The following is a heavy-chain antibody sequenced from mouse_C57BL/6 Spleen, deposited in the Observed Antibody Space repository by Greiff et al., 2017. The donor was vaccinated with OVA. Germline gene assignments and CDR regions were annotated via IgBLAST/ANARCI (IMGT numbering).Heavy chain of an antibody. J-gene: IGHJ2*01. D-gene: IGHD4-1*01. CDR2: IDPSDSET. CDR3: ARERELGPGYFDY. CDR1: GYTFTSYW. Sequence: QVQLQQPGAELVRPGSSVKLSCKASGYTFTSYWMHWVKQRPIQGLEWIGNIDPSDSETHYNQKFKDKATLTVDKSSSTAYMQLSSLTSEDSAVDYCARERELGPGYFDYWGQGTTLTVSS. V-gene: IGHV1-52*01.